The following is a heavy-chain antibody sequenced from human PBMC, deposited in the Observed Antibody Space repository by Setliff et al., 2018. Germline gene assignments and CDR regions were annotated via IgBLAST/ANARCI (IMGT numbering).Heavy chain of an antibody. Sequence: GESLKISCAASGFTFSSYTMNWVRQAPGKGLEWVSYIANSGSPIYYADSVKGRFTISRDNAKNSVYLQMNSLRVEDTAVYYCVRALAYYYMDVWGKGTTVTVSS. J-gene: IGHJ6*03. CDR3: VRALAYYYMDV. CDR1: GFTFSSYT. CDR2: IANSGSPI. V-gene: IGHV3-48*01.